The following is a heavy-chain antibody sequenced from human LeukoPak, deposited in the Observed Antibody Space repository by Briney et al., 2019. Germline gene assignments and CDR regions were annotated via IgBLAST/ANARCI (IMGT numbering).Heavy chain of an antibody. J-gene: IGHJ4*02. CDR2: ISGSGGST. V-gene: IGHV3-23*01. CDR1: GFTFSSYG. CDR3: AKASGSYSNYFDY. D-gene: IGHD3-10*01. Sequence: GGSLRLSCAASGFTFSSYGMSWVRQAPGKGLEWVSAISGSGGSTYYADSVKGRFTISRDNSKNTLYLQMNSLRAEDTAVYYCAKASGSYSNYFDYWSQGTLVTVSS.